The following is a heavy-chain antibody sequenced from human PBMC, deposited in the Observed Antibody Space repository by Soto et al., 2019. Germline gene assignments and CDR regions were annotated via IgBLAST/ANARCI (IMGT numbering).Heavy chain of an antibody. J-gene: IGHJ5*02. CDR3: AREQRSIVSPWFDP. V-gene: IGHV4-4*02. D-gene: IGHD2-15*01. CDR1: GGSISSGNW. CDR2: MYHDGIT. Sequence: SETLSLTCAVSGGSISSGNWWTWVRQPPGKGLEWIGEMYHDGITNYNPSLKSRVSISVDKSKNQFSLKLTSVTAADTAVYYCAREQRSIVSPWFDPWGQGTLVTVSS.